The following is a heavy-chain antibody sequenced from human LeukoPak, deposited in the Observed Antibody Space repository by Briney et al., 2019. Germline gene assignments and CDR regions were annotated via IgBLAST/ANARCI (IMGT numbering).Heavy chain of an antibody. J-gene: IGHJ5*02. CDR3: ARVNYGSGTISP. CDR2: INHSGST. CDR1: GGSFSGYY. D-gene: IGHD3-10*01. V-gene: IGHV4-34*01. Sequence: SETLSLTCAVYGGSFSGYYWSWIRQPPGKGLEWIGEINHSGSTNYNPSLKSRVTISVDTSKNQFSLKLSSVTAADTAVYYCARVNYGSGTISPWGQGTLVTVSS.